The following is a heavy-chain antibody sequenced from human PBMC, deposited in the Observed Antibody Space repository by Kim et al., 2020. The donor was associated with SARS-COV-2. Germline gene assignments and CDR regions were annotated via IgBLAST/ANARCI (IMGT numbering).Heavy chain of an antibody. J-gene: IGHJ4*02. CDR3: ARAHSPYYYDSSGYFGY. CDR1: GFTFSSYA. CDR2: ISYDGSNK. D-gene: IGHD3-22*01. V-gene: IGHV3-30*04. Sequence: GGSLRLSCAASGFTFSSYAMHWVRQAPGKGLEWVAVISYDGSNKYYADSVKGRFTISRDNSKNTLYPQMNSLRAEDTAVYYCARAHSPYYYDSSGYFGYWGQGTLVTVSS.